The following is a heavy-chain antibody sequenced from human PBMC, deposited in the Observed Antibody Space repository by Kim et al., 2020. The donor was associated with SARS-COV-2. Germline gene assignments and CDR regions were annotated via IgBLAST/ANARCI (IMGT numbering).Heavy chain of an antibody. Sequence: GGSLRLSCAASGFTFSDYYMSWIRQAPGKGLEWVSSISSSSSYTHYADSVKGRFTISRDNAKNSLYLQMNSLSAEDTAVYYCARGFGELIEEERWLYYYGMDVWGQGTTVTVSS. V-gene: IGHV3-11*05. CDR1: GFTFSDYY. J-gene: IGHJ6*02. CDR3: ARGFGELIEEERWLYYYGMDV. D-gene: IGHD3-10*01. CDR2: ISSSSSYT.